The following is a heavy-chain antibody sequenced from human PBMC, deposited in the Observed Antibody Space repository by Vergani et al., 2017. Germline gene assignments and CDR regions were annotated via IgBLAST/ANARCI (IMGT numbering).Heavy chain of an antibody. V-gene: IGHV4-38-2*01. CDR1: GYSISSAYY. CDR3: ARSGIVGATFYYYMDV. D-gene: IGHD1-26*01. CDR2: IYHSGST. Sequence: QVQLQESGPGLVKPSETLSLTCGVSGYSISSAYYWGWIRQPPGKGLEWIGSIYHSGSTYYNPSLKSRVTISVDTSKNQFSLKLSSVTAADTAVYYCARSGIVGATFYYYMDVWGKGTTVTVSS. J-gene: IGHJ6*03.